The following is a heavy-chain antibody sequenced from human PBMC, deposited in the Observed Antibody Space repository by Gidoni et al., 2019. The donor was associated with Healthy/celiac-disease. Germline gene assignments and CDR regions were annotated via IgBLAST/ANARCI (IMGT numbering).Heavy chain of an antibody. V-gene: IGHV1-69*01. CDR3: ARKFRRAFDI. D-gene: IGHD2-21*01. CDR1: GGTFSRYA. J-gene: IGHJ3*02. CDR2: IIPIFGTA. Sequence: QVQLVQSGAEVKKPGASVKVSGKASGGTFSRYAISGVRQAPGQGLEWMGGIIPIFGTANYAQKFHGRVTITADESTSTAYMELSSLRSEDTAVYYCARKFRRAFDIWGQGTMVTVSS.